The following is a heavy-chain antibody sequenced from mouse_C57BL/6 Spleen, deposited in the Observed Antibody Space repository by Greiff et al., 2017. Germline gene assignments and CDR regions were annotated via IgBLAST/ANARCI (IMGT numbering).Heavy chain of an antibody. D-gene: IGHD2-1*01. J-gene: IGHJ4*01. CDR2: IDPSDSET. CDR1: GYTFTSYW. CDR3: ARKGDIGNFYAMDY. V-gene: IGHV1-52*01. Sequence: QVQLQQPGAELVRPGSSVKLSCKASGYTFTSYWMHWVKQRPIQGLEWIGNIDPSDSETHYNQKFKDKATLTVDKSSSTAYMQLSSLTSEDSAVYYCARKGDIGNFYAMDYWGQGTSVTVSS.